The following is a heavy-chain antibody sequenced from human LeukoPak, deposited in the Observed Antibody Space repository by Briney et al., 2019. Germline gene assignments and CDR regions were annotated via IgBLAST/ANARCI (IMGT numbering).Heavy chain of an antibody. CDR1: GFTFSSYG. V-gene: IGHV3-23*01. CDR3: AKEWLYCSSTSCSGLGY. D-gene: IGHD2-2*01. CDR2: ISGSGGST. Sequence: GGSLRLSCAASGFTFSSYGMSWVRQAPGKGLEWVSAISGSGGSTYYADSVKGRFTISRDNSKNTLYLQMNSLRAEDTAVYYCAKEWLYCSSTSCSGLGYWGQGTLVTVSS. J-gene: IGHJ4*02.